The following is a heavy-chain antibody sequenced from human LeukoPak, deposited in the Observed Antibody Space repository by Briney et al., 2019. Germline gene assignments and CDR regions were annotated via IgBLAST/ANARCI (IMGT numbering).Heavy chain of an antibody. J-gene: IGHJ2*01. Sequence: GGSLRLSCAASGFTFSDYILDWVRQAPGKGLEWVGRIRRKGQSYTTEYAASVKGRFTISRDNAKNSLYLQMNSLRTEDTALYYCARGLGGDQGYFDLWGRGTLATVSS. CDR1: GFTFSDYI. V-gene: IGHV3-72*01. CDR2: IRRKGQSYTT. CDR3: ARGLGGDQGYFDL. D-gene: IGHD3-10*01.